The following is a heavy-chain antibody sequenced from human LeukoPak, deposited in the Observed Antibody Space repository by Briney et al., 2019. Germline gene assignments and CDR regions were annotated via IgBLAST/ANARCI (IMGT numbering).Heavy chain of an antibody. CDR2: ISTSGSTI. D-gene: IGHD1-14*01. CDR1: GASISSRN. V-gene: IGHV3-48*01. CDR3: ARVAGLSAHRGINWFDP. J-gene: IGHJ5*02. Sequence: PSETLSLTCAVSGASISSRNWWSWVRQPPGKGLEWVSYISTSGSTIYYADSVKCRFTISRDNAKNSLYLQMNSLSAEDTAVYYCARVAGLSAHRGINWFDPWGQGTLVTVSS.